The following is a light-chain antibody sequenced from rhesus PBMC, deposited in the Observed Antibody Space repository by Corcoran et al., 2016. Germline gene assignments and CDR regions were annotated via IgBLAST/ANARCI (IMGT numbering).Light chain of an antibody. CDR3: LQYNSDPYS. Sequence: DIQMTQSPSSLSASVGDRVTITCRASQGISTYFNWYQQTPVKDPKLLIYAASSLESWVPSRFSGSGSVTDFTLNISSLQPEDFATYYCLQYNSDPYSFGQGTKVEIK. CDR1: QGISTY. V-gene: IGKV1-43*02. J-gene: IGKJ2*01. CDR2: AAS.